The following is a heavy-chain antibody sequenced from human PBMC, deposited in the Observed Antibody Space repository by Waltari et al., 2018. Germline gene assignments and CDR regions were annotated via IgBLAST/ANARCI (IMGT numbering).Heavy chain of an antibody. CDR2: INHSGST. CDR1: GGSFSGYY. D-gene: IGHD2-8*01. J-gene: IGHJ5*02. V-gene: IGHV4-34*01. CDR3: ARRVLMVYAIPQLGRGWFDP. Sequence: QVQLQQWGAGLLKPSETLSLTCAVYGGSFSGYYWSWIRPHPGQGLAWLGEINHSGSTNYNPSLKSRVTISVDTSKNQFSLKLSSVTAADTAVYYCARRVLMVYAIPQLGRGWFDPWGQGTLVTVSS.